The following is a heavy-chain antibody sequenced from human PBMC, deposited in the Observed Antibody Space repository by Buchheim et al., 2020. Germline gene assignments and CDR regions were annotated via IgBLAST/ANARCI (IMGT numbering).Heavy chain of an antibody. D-gene: IGHD6-19*01. V-gene: IGHV3-30*03. CDR1: GFTFSNYD. CDR3: ATALRMSSGWYNEVDF. Sequence: QVQLVESGGGVVQPGRSLRLSCAASGFTFSNYDMHWVRQAPGKGLEWVALISYDGSNKYYADSVKSRFTISRANSKNTLYLQMNSLRAEDTAVYYCATALRMSSGWYNEVDFWGQGTL. CDR2: ISYDGSNK. J-gene: IGHJ4*02.